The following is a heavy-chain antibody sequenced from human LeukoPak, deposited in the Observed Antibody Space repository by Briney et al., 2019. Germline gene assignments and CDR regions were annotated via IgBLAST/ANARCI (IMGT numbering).Heavy chain of an antibody. Sequence: SETLSLTCTVSGGSISSSSYYWGWIRQPPGKGLEWIGNIYYTGSTYYNPSLKSRVTISVDTSKNQFSLKLSSVTAADTAVYYCAREKLSIYDRSYYFDYWGQGTLVTVSS. D-gene: IGHD3-22*01. CDR1: GGSISSSSYY. V-gene: IGHV4-39*07. CDR3: AREKLSIYDRSYYFDY. J-gene: IGHJ4*02. CDR2: IYYTGST.